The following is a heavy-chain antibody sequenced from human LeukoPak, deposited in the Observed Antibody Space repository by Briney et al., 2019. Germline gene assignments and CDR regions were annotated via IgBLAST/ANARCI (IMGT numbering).Heavy chain of an antibody. Sequence: GGSLRLSCAASGFTFSSYVMHWVRQAPGKGLEWVAIISYDGSNEYYADSVKGRFTISRDNAKNSLYLQMNSLRAEGTAVYYCASGRPTYYYDSSGYYLAYWGQGTLVTVSS. J-gene: IGHJ4*02. D-gene: IGHD3-22*01. CDR3: ASGRPTYYYDSSGYYLAY. CDR1: GFTFSSYV. CDR2: ISYDGSNE. V-gene: IGHV3-30*04.